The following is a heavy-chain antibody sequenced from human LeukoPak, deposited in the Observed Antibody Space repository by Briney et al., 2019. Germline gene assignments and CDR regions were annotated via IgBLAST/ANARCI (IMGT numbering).Heavy chain of an antibody. CDR1: GGTFSSYA. V-gene: IGHV1-69*05. J-gene: IGHJ5*02. CDR3: ARAMIAGLGWFDP. Sequence: SVKVSXKASGGTFSSYAISWVRQAPGQGLEWMGRIIPIFGTANYAQKFQGRVTITTDESTSTAYMELSSLRSEDTAVYYCARAMIAGLGWFDPWGQGTLVTVSS. CDR2: IIPIFGTA. D-gene: IGHD3-22*01.